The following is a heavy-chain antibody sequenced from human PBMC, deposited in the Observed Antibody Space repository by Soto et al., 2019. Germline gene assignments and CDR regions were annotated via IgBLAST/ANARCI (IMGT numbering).Heavy chain of an antibody. CDR2: ISGSGDGT. Sequence: GGSLRLSCAASGFTFSSYAMSWVRQAPGKGLEWVSTISGSGDGTYYADSVQGRFTISRDNSKSTLYLQMNSLRADDTATYYCVKYLVGPPFYGMDVWGQGTTVTVSS. D-gene: IGHD1-26*01. V-gene: IGHV3-23*01. J-gene: IGHJ6*02. CDR1: GFTFSSYA. CDR3: VKYLVGPPFYGMDV.